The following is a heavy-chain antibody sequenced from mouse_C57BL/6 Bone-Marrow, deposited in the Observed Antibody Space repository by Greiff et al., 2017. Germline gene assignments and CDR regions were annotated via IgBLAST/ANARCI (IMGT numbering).Heavy chain of an antibody. V-gene: IGHV5-16*01. CDR3: ARVRTLYYFDY. CDR2: INYDGSST. J-gene: IGHJ2*01. Sequence: EVKLVESEGGLVQPGSSMKLSCTASGFTFSDYYMAWVRQVPEKGLEWVANINYDGSSTYYLDSLKSRFIISRDNAKNILYLQMSSLKSEDTATYYCARVRTLYYFDYWGQGTTLTVSS. CDR1: GFTFSDYY.